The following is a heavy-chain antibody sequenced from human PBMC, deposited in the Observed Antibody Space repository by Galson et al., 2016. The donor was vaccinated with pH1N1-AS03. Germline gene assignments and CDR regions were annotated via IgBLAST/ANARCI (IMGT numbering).Heavy chain of an antibody. V-gene: IGHV3-11*06. CDR1: GFTFSDYY. CDR2: ISITSTYT. J-gene: IGHJ4*02. CDR3: ARSGDYYDSSGYYWGQQYYFDY. Sequence: SLRLSCAASGFTFSDYYMSWIRQAPGQGLEWISFISITSTYTNYADSVKGRFTISRDNAKNSLLLQMNSLRAEDTAAYYCARSGDYYDSSGYYWGQQYYFDYWGRGTLVTVSS. D-gene: IGHD3-22*01.